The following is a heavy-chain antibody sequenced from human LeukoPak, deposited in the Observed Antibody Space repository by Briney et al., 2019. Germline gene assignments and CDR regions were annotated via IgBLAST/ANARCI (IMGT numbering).Heavy chain of an antibody. Sequence: GGSLRLSCAASGFAFDGYGMSWVRQPPGKGLEWVSGINWNDGSTGYASSVKGRFNTSSDNAKTSLYLQMNRLRAEDTALYYCARDPGIYDFGSGHFAYWGQETLVTVS. CDR1: GFAFDGYG. CDR2: INWNDGST. V-gene: IGHV3-20*04. CDR3: ARDPGIYDFGSGHFAY. D-gene: IGHD3-3*01. J-gene: IGHJ4*02.